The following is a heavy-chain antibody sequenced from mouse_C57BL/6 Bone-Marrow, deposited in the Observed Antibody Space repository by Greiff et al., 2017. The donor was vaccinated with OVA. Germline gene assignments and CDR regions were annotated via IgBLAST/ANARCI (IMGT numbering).Heavy chain of an antibody. D-gene: IGHD1-1*01. V-gene: IGHV7-3*01. CDR1: GFTFTDYY. J-gene: IGHJ2*01. CDR3: ARITTVVPYFDY. Sequence: EVQGVESGGGLVQPGGSLSLSCAASGFTFTDYYMSWVRQPPGKALEWLGFIRNKANGYTTEYSASVKGRFTISRDNSQSILYLQMNALRAEDSATYYCARITTVVPYFDYWGQGTTLTVSS. CDR2: IRNKANGYTT.